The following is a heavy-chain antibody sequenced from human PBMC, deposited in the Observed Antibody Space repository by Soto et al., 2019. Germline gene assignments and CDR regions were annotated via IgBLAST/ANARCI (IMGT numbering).Heavy chain of an antibody. CDR2: ISSSSSYI. J-gene: IGHJ6*02. CDR1: GFTLSSYS. Sequence: PGGSLRLSCAASGFTLSSYSMNWVRQAPGKGLEWVSSISSSSSYIYYADSVKGRFTISRDNAKNSLYLQMNSLRAEDTAVYYCARAPGVTMVRGVTNYYYYGMDVWGQGTKVTVSS. CDR3: ARAPGVTMVRGVTNYYYYGMDV. D-gene: IGHD3-10*01. V-gene: IGHV3-21*01.